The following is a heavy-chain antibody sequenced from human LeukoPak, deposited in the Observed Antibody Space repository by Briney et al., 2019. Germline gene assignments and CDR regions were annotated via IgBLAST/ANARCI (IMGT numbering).Heavy chain of an antibody. CDR2: VSYDGGNE. J-gene: IGHJ4*02. CDR3: VVTLEAAVKGNC. D-gene: IGHD6-13*01. V-gene: IGHV3-30-3*01. CDR1: GFTFSSYA. Sequence: QSGGSLRLSCAASGFTFSSYAMHWVRQAPGKGLEWVAVVSYDGGNEYYADSVKGRFTISRDNSENTLYLQMNSLRSEDTAVYYCVVTLEAAVKGNCWGQGTLVTVPS.